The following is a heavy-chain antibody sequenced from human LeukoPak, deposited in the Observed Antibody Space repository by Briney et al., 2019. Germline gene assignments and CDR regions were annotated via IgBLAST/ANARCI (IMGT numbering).Heavy chain of an antibody. V-gene: IGHV3-48*03. CDR1: GFTFSSYE. J-gene: IGHJ5*02. D-gene: IGHD6-13*01. CDR3: ARDSAPSSSWYNWFDP. Sequence: PGGSLRLSCAASGFTFSSYEMNWVRQAPGKGLEWVSYISSSGSTIYYADSVKGRFTISRVNAKNSLYLQMNSLRAEDTAVYYCARDSAPSSSWYNWFDPWGQGTLVTVSS. CDR2: ISSSGSTI.